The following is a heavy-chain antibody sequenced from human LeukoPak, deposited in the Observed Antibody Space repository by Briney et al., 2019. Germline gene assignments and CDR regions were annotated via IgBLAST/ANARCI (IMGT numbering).Heavy chain of an antibody. J-gene: IGHJ4*02. CDR1: GGSFSSSSYY. D-gene: IGHD1-26*01. CDR2: IYYSGST. Sequence: PSETLSLTCTVSGGSFSSSSYYWGWIRQPPGKGLEWIGTIYYSGSTYYNPSLKSRVTISVDTSKNQFSLKLSSVTAADTAVYYCARDRSPIDYWGQGTLVTVSS. CDR3: ARDRSPIDY. V-gene: IGHV4-39*07.